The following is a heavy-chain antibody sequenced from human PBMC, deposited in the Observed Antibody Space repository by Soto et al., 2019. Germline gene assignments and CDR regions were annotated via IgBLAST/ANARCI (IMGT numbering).Heavy chain of an antibody. V-gene: IGHV1-46*01. CDR3: AKAPRGGVIITTSSAHTDS. J-gene: IGHJ4*02. D-gene: IGHD3-3*01. CDR1: GYTFTSYY. Sequence: ASVKVSCKASGYTFTSYYMHWVRQAPGQGLEWMGIINPDGGSTRYAPNFQGRVTMTRDTSTRTVYMELSSLRSEDTAVYYCAKAPRGGVIITTSSAHTDSWGQGTLVTVYS. CDR2: INPDGGST.